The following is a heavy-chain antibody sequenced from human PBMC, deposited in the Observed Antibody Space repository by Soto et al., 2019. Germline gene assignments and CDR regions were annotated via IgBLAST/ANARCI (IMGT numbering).Heavy chain of an antibody. CDR3: ARDRGPGDYYYYGMDV. V-gene: IGHV4-30-4*01. J-gene: IGHJ6*02. Sequence: PSETLSLTCTVSGGSISSGDYYWSWIRQPPGKGLEWIGYIYYSGSTYYNPSLKSRVTISVDTSKNQFSLKLSSVTAAGTAVYYCARDRGPGDYYYYGMDVWGQGPTVTVSS. CDR1: GGSISSGDYY. D-gene: IGHD3-10*01. CDR2: IYYSGST.